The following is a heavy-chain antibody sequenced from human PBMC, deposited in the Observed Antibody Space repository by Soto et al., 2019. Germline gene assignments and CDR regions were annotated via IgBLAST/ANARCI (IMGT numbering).Heavy chain of an antibody. V-gene: IGHV4-31*03. J-gene: IGHJ6*02. CDR3: ARLVGSTYFYSGMDV. CDR2: IYYSGST. Sequence: QVQLQESGPGLVKPSQTLSLTCTVSGASISSGGYYWTWIRQHPGKGLECIGFIYYSGSTYYNPSLESRITLSVHTSKNQFSLNLNSVTAADTAVYYCARLVGSTYFYSGMDVWGQGTTVTDSS. CDR1: GASISSGGYY. D-gene: IGHD1-26*01.